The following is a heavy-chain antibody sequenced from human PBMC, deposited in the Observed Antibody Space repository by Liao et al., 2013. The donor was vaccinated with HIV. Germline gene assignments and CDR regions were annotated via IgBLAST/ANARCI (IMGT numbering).Heavy chain of an antibody. Sequence: QVQLQQWGAGLLKPSETLSLTCAVYGGSFSGYYWSWIRQSPGKGLEWIGEINHSGNTNYNPSLKSRVTISVDTSKNQFSLKLSSVTAADTAVYYCARGGKQQLVYSFDYWGQGTLVTVSS. CDR2: INHSGNT. J-gene: IGHJ4*02. V-gene: IGHV4-34*01. D-gene: IGHD6-13*01. CDR1: GGSFSGYY. CDR3: ARGGKQQLVYSFDY.